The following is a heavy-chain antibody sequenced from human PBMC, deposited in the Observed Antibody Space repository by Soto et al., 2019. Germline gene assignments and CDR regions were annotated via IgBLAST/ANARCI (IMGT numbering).Heavy chain of an antibody. V-gene: IGHV3-7*05. J-gene: IGHJ4*02. D-gene: IGHD2-21*01. CDR2: IKQDGTEK. CDR1: GFTISSCW. Sequence: EVQLVESGGDLVQPGGSLRLSCAASGFTISSCWMSWVRQVPGKGLEWVANIKQDGTEKYYVDSVKGRFTISRDNAKNSLYLQMSSLSAEDTAVYHCARSQVAIPGDNWGQGTLVMVSS. CDR3: ARSQVAIPGDN.